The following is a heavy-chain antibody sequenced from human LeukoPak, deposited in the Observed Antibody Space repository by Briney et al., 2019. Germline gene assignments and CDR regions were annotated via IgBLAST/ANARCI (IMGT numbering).Heavy chain of an antibody. J-gene: IGHJ4*02. D-gene: IGHD4-11*01. Sequence: ASVQVSCKASGYTFTVYYMHWVRQAPGQGLEWMGWINTKSGGTNYAQKFQGRVTMTSDTSISTAYMELSRLRSDDTAVYYCARGLSRLTVTDNKGSYYFDYWGQGTLVTVSS. V-gene: IGHV1-2*02. CDR2: INTKSGGT. CDR1: GYTFTVYY. CDR3: ARGLSRLTVTDNKGSYYFDY.